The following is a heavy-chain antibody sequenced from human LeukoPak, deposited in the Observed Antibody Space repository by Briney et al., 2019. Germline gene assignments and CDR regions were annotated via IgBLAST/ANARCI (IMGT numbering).Heavy chain of an antibody. D-gene: IGHD5-18*01. J-gene: IGHJ3*02. CDR2: ISYDGSNK. Sequence: GGSLRLSCAASGFTFSSYGMHWVRQAPGKGLEWVAVISYDGSNKNYGDSVKGRFTISRDKSNNTLYLQMNSLRAEDTAVYYCARRERLGYSYGRGTLDIWGQGTMVTVSS. V-gene: IGHV3-30*03. CDR1: GFTFSSYG. CDR3: ARRERLGYSYGRGTLDI.